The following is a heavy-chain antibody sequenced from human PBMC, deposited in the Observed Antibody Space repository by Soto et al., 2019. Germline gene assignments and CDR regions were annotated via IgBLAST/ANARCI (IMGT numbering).Heavy chain of an antibody. J-gene: IGHJ3*02. CDR2: ISGSGGST. Sequence: PGGSLRLSCAASGFTFSSYAMSWVRHAPGKGLEWVSAISGSGGSTYYADSVKGRFTISRDNSKNTLYLQMNSLRAEDTAVYYCAKTIGGYDAFDIWGQGATVTVSS. V-gene: IGHV3-23*01. CDR3: AKTIGGYDAFDI. D-gene: IGHD3-16*01. CDR1: GFTFSSYA.